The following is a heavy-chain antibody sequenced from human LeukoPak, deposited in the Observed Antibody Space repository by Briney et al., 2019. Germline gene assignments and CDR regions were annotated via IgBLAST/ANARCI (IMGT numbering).Heavy chain of an antibody. CDR2: INPNSGGT. Sequence: ASVKVSCKASGYTFTGYYMHWVRQAPGQGLEWMGWINPNSGGTNYAQKFQGRVTMTRDTSISTAYMELSRLTSDDTAVYYCARAPRYCSGGSCSDWFDSWGHGTLVTVSS. CDR1: GYTFTGYY. J-gene: IGHJ5*01. CDR3: ARAPRYCSGGSCSDWFDS. D-gene: IGHD2-15*01. V-gene: IGHV1-2*02.